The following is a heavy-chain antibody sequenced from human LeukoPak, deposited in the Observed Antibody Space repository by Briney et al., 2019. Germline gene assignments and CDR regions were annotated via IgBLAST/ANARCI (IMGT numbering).Heavy chain of an antibody. D-gene: IGHD3-10*01. V-gene: IGHV1-18*03. CDR2: IITYNGNT. CDR1: GYTFTSYG. CDR3: AREGSMVRGVGIFGFDY. Sequence: ASVKVSCKASGYTFTSYGISWVRQAPGQGLEWMGWIITYNGNTNYAQKFQGRVTITRDTSASTAYMELSSLKSEDMAVYYCAREGSMVRGVGIFGFDYWGQGTLVTVSS. J-gene: IGHJ4*02.